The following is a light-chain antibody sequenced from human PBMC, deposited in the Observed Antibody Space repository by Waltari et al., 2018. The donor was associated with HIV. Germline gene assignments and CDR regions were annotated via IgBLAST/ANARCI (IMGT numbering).Light chain of an antibody. CDR3: QAWDSSVV. Sequence: QSALTQPASVSGSPGQSITISCTGTSIDVGSFNLVSWYLQHPDKAPTLIVYEGYKRPSGVSNRFSGSKSGNTATLTISGTQAMDEADYYCQAWDSSVVFGGGTKLTVL. CDR2: EGY. CDR1: SIDVGSFNL. V-gene: IGLV2-14*02. J-gene: IGLJ2*01.